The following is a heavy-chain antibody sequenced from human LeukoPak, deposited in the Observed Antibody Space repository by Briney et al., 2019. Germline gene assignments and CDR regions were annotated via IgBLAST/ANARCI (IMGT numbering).Heavy chain of an antibody. V-gene: IGHV3-66*01. Sequence: ETLSLTCAVYGGSFSGYYWSWIRQPPGKGLEWVSVIYSGGNTDYADSVRGRFTISRDNSKSTMYLQMNSLRVEDTAVYYCSRGAGMRDWGQGTLVTVSS. CDR1: GGSFSGYY. CDR3: SRGAGMRD. J-gene: IGHJ4*02. CDR2: IYSGGNT.